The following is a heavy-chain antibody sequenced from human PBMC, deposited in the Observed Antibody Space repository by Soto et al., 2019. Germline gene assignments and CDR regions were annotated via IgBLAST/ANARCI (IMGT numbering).Heavy chain of an antibody. D-gene: IGHD1-26*01. CDR2: INYSGST. CDR1: SGSISSSLNH. Sequence: SETLSLTCIVSSGSISSSLNHWGWIRQPPGKGLEWIGNINYSGSTYYNPSLQSRLTISVDTSNNQFSLRLSSVTAADTAVYYCARDPRVGAGGAHFDYWGQGTLVTVSS. J-gene: IGHJ4*02. CDR3: ARDPRVGAGGAHFDY. V-gene: IGHV4-39*02.